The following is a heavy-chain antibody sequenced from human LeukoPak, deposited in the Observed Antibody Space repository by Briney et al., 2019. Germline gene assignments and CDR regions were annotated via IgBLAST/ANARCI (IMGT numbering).Heavy chain of an antibody. D-gene: IGHD5-18*01. Sequence: PGGSLRLSCEGSGFSLSSYSMHWVRQAPGKGLEWVSSISGTSKYIHYSDSVKGRFTISRDNSKNSFYLQMNSLRVEDTAVYYCARDSYGPIDYWGQGTLVTVSS. V-gene: IGHV3-21*01. CDR2: ISGTSKYI. CDR3: ARDSYGPIDY. J-gene: IGHJ4*02. CDR1: GFSLSSYS.